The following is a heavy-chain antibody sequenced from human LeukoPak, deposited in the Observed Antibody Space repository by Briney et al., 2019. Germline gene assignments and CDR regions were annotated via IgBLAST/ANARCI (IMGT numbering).Heavy chain of an antibody. Sequence: GASVKVSCKASGYTFTGYYMHWVRQAPGQGLEWMGWINPNSGGTNYAQKFQGRATMTRDTSISTAYMELSRLRSDDTAVYYCARVVVRGVIKGLWDYWGQGTLVTVSS. CDR3: ARVVVRGVIKGLWDY. V-gene: IGHV1-2*02. D-gene: IGHD3-10*01. CDR1: GYTFTGYY. J-gene: IGHJ4*02. CDR2: INPNSGGT.